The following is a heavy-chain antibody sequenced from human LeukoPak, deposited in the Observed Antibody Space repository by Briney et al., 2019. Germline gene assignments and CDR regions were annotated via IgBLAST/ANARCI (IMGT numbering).Heavy chain of an antibody. CDR2: IIPIFGTA. Sequence: VASVKVSCKASGGTFSSYAISWVRQAPGQGLEWMGGIIPIFGTANYAQKSQGRVTITADESTSTAYMELSSLRSEDTAVYYCARGVGYDYVWGSYRPYFDYWGQGTLVTVSS. J-gene: IGHJ4*02. V-gene: IGHV1-69*01. D-gene: IGHD3-16*02. CDR3: ARGVGYDYVWGSYRPYFDY. CDR1: GGTFSSYA.